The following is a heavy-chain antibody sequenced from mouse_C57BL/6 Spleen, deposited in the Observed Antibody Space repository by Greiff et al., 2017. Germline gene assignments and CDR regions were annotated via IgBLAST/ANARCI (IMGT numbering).Heavy chain of an antibody. CDR1: GFSFNTHA. Sequence: EVKVVESGGGLVQPKGSLKLSCAASGFSFNTHAMNWVRQAPGKGLEWVARIRSKSNNYATYYADSVKDRFTISRDDSESMLYLQMNNLKTEDTAMYYCVRPLMVTGGFAYWGQGTLVTVSA. J-gene: IGHJ3*01. V-gene: IGHV10-1*01. CDR2: IRSKSNNYAT. D-gene: IGHD2-2*01. CDR3: VRPLMVTGGFAY.